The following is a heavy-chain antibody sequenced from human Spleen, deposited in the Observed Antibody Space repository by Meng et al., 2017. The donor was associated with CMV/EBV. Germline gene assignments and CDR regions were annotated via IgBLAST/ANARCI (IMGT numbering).Heavy chain of an antibody. CDR3: ARWCSSTGCRNHYYYYGMDV. Sequence: SVKVSCKASGGTFSSYAISWVRQAPGQGLEWMGGIIPIFGTANYAQKFQGRVTITTDESTSTAYMELSSLRSEDTAVYYCARWCSSTGCRNHYYYYGMDVWGQGTTVTVSS. D-gene: IGHD2-2*01. CDR1: GGTFSSYA. CDR2: IIPIFGTA. V-gene: IGHV1-69*05. J-gene: IGHJ6*02.